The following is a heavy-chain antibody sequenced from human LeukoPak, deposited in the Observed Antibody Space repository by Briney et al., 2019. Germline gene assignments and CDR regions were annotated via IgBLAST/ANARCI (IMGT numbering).Heavy chain of an antibody. CDR1: GGSISSGGYY. CDR3: ASIPPYIAAAGSYYFDY. Sequence: SETLSLTCTVSGGSISSGGYYWSWIRQHPGKGLEWIGYIYYSGSTYYNPSLKSRVTISVDTSKNQFSLKLSSVAAADTAVYYCASIPPYIAAAGSYYFDYWGQGTLVTVSS. CDR2: IYYSGST. V-gene: IGHV4-31*03. J-gene: IGHJ4*02. D-gene: IGHD6-13*01.